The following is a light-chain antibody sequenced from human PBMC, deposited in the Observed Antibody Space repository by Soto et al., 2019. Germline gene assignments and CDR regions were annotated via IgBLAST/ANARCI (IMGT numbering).Light chain of an antibody. CDR2: EVS. CDR3: SSYATSTVI. Sequence: QSVLTQPASVSGSPGQSIIISCTGTSSDIGKFVSWYQQYPGKAPKLIVYEVSNRPSGVPNRFSGSKSGNTASLTISGLQAEDEADYYCSSYATSTVIFGGGTKVTVL. J-gene: IGLJ2*01. CDR1: SSDIGKF. V-gene: IGLV2-14*01.